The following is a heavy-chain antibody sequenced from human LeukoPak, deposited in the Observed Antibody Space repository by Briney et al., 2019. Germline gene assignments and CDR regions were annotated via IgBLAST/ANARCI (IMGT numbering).Heavy chain of an antibody. CDR1: GFTFSSYW. Sequence: GGSLRLSCAASGFTFSSYWMSWVRQFPGKGLEWVANIKQDGSEKDYVDSVKGRFTVSRDDAKSSVYLQMSSLRTDDTAVYYCARDANDYASPPDYWGQGTLVTVSS. J-gene: IGHJ4*02. D-gene: IGHD3-16*01. CDR3: ARDANDYASPPDY. V-gene: IGHV3-7*01. CDR2: IKQDGSEK.